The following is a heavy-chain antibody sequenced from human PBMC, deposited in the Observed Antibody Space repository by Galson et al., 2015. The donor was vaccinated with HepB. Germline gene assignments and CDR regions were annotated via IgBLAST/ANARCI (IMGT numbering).Heavy chain of an antibody. Sequence: SLRLSCAASGFTFSSYAMHWVRQAPGKGLEYVSAISSNGGSTYYADSVKGRFTISRDNSKNTLYLQMSSLRAEDTAVYYCVKDLRDGYNHRGYWGQGTLVTVSS. CDR1: GFTFSSYA. D-gene: IGHD5-24*01. V-gene: IGHV3-64D*06. J-gene: IGHJ4*02. CDR2: ISSNGGST. CDR3: VKDLRDGYNHRGY.